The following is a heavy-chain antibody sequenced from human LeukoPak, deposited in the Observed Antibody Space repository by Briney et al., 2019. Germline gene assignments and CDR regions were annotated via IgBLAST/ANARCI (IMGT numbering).Heavy chain of an antibody. CDR1: GFTFSSNY. D-gene: IGHD4-17*01. V-gene: IGHV3-66*01. Sequence: VGSLRLSCAASGFTFSSNYMSWVRQAPGKGLEGVSVIYSGGSTYYSDSVKGRFTISRDNSKNTLYLQMNSLRAEDTAVYYCARGGDDYGDWGWFDPRGQGTLVTVSS. CDR2: IYSGGST. J-gene: IGHJ5*02. CDR3: ARGGDDYGDWGWFDP.